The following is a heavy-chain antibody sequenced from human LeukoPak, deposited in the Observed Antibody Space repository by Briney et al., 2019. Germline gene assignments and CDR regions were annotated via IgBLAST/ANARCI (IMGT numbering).Heavy chain of an antibody. D-gene: IGHD3-9*01. CDR2: NRYDGSNK. V-gene: IGHV3-30*02. J-gene: IGHJ4*02. Sequence: GGSLRLSCAASRFTFSSYGMHWVRQAPGKGLEWVAFNRYDGSNKYYADSVKGRFTISRDNSKNTLYLQMNSLRADDTAVYYCARVGPSDILTGQLDYWGQGTLVIVSS. CDR3: ARVGPSDILTGQLDY. CDR1: RFTFSSYG.